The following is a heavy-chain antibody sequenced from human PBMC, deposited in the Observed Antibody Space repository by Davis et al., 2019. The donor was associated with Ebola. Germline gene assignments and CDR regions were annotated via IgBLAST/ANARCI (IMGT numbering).Heavy chain of an antibody. Sequence: GGSLRLSCAASGFTFSSYSMNWVRQAPGKGLEWVSAITSSGGSTYYGDSVKGRFTISRDNSKNTLYLQMNSLRVDDTAVYYCAKGGSGWPSDYSYGLGVWGKGTTVTVSS. D-gene: IGHD6-19*01. V-gene: IGHV3-23*01. J-gene: IGHJ6*04. CDR3: AKGGSGWPSDYSYGLGV. CDR2: ITSSGGST. CDR1: GFTFSSYS.